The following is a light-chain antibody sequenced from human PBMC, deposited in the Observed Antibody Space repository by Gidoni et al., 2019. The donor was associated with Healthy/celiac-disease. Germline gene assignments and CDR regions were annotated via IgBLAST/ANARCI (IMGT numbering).Light chain of an antibody. J-gene: IGKJ3*01. CDR1: QSVSSSY. V-gene: IGKV3-20*01. CDR2: GAS. CDR3: QQYGSSPKFT. Sequence: EIVLTQSPGTLSLFPGERATLSCRASQSVSSSYLAWYQQKPGQAPRLLIYGASSRATGIPDRFSGSGPGTDFTLTISRLEPEDFAVYYCQQYGSSPKFTFSPGTKVDIK.